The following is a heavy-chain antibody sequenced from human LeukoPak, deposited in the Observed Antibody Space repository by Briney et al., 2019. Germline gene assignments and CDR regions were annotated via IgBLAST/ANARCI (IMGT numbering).Heavy chain of an antibody. CDR3: ARSNMVRGVISFDP. Sequence: ASVKVSCKASGYTFTSYAMHWVRQAPGQRLEWMGWINAGNGNTKYSQKFQGRVTSTRDTSASTAYMELSSLRSEDTAVYYGARSNMVRGVISFDPWGQGTLVTVSS. D-gene: IGHD3-10*01. J-gene: IGHJ5*02. CDR2: INAGNGNT. V-gene: IGHV1-3*01. CDR1: GYTFTSYA.